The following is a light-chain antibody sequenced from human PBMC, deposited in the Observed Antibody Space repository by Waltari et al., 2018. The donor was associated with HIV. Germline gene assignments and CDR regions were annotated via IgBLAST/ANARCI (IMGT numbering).Light chain of an antibody. J-gene: IGLJ3*02. CDR2: LNSDGSH. CDR3: QTWGTGSWV. V-gene: IGLV4-69*01. CDR1: SGHSSYA. Sequence: QLVLTQSPSASASLGPSVKLTCTLSSGHSSYAIAWHQQQPEKGPRYLMNLNSDGSHSKGDGIPDRFSGSSSGAERYLTISSLQSEDEADYYCQTWGTGSWVFGGGTKRTVL.